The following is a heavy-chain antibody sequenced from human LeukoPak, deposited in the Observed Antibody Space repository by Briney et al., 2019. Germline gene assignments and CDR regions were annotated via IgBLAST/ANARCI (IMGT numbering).Heavy chain of an antibody. V-gene: IGHV4-34*01. J-gene: IGHJ5*02. CDR2: INQIGST. CDR1: GGSFSGYY. CDR3: ARAPLRSNCFYP. Sequence: KPSETLSLTCAVYGGSFSGYYWSWIRQPPGKGLEWIGEINQIGSTNYNPPLKRRVTISVTTPKNQFFLKQTAVTPEDTAVYYCARAPLRSNCFYPWGQGTLATVSA.